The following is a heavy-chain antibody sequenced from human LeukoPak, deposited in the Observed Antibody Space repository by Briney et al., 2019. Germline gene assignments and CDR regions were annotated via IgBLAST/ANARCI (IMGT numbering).Heavy chain of an antibody. CDR3: ARGPYGGVPRPYYFDY. CDR2: IYYSGST. J-gene: IGHJ4*02. D-gene: IGHD4/OR15-4a*01. CDR1: GGSISSYY. Sequence: PSETLSLTCTVSGGSISSYYWSWIRQPPGKGREWIGYIYYSGSTNYNPSLKSRVTISVDTSKNQFSLKLSSVTAADTAVYYCARGPYGGVPRPYYFDYWGQGTLVTVSS. V-gene: IGHV4-59*01.